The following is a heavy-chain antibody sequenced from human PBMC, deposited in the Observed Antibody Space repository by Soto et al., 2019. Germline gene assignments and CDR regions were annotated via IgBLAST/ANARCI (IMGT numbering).Heavy chain of an antibody. CDR2: IYKSATT. Sequence: SETLSLTCSVSGDSISNLDYFWAWIRQPPGQALEYIGYIYKSATTYYNPSFESRVAISVDTSKSQFSLNVTSVTAADTAVYFCARGRYCLTGRCFPNWFDSWGQGDLITVSS. V-gene: IGHV4-30-4*01. CDR1: GDSISNLDYF. D-gene: IGHD7-27*01. J-gene: IGHJ5*01. CDR3: ARGRYCLTGRCFPNWFDS.